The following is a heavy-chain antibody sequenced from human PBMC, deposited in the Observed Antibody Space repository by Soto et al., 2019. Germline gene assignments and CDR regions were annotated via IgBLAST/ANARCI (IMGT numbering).Heavy chain of an antibody. CDR3: ASNRVLRFGEKYYMDV. D-gene: IGHD3-10*01. CDR2: INHSEST. Sequence: ETLSLTCAVYGGSFSGYYWSWIRQPPGKGLEWIGEINHSESTNYNPSLKSRVTISVDTSKNQFSLKLSSVTAADTALYYCASNRVLRFGEKYYMDVWGKGTTVTVSS. V-gene: IGHV4-34*01. CDR1: GGSFSGYY. J-gene: IGHJ6*03.